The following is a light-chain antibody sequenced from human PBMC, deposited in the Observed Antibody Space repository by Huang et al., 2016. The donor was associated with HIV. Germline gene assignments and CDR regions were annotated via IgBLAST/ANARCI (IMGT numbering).Light chain of an antibody. V-gene: IGKV1-39*01. CDR2: VVS. Sequence: DIEMTQSPSSLSASVGDTVTMTCRASQNINKYLNWYQQKVWKAPQLIISVVSHLKEGVPLRFSGSKSGTNFTLTIKNLQPDDFATYYCQQSFTTVPYNFAQGTKLEIK. CDR3: QQSFTTVPYN. CDR1: QNINKY. J-gene: IGKJ2*01.